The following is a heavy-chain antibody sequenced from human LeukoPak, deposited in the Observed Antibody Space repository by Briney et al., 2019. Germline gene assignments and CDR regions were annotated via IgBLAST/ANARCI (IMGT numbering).Heavy chain of an antibody. Sequence: PGGSLRLSCAASGFTFSSYAITWVRQAPGKGLVWVSRINSDGSSTSYADSVKGRFTISRDNAKNTLYLQMNSLRAEDTAVYYCASPGWDYYGSGSSGMDVWGQGTTVTVSS. J-gene: IGHJ6*02. CDR3: ASPGWDYYGSGSSGMDV. CDR2: INSDGSST. CDR1: GFTFSSYA. V-gene: IGHV3-74*01. D-gene: IGHD3-10*01.